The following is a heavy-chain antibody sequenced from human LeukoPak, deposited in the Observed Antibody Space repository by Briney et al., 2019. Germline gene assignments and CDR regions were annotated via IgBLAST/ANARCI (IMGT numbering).Heavy chain of an antibody. V-gene: IGHV3-21*01. CDR3: ARASAEDAFDI. J-gene: IGHJ3*02. CDR1: GFTFSSYS. CDR2: ISSSSSYI. Sequence: GGSLRLSCAASGFTFSSYSMNWVRQAPGKGLEWVSSISSSSSYIYYADSVKGRFTISRDNAKNSLYLQMNSLRAEDTAVYYCARASAEDAFDIWGQGTMVTVSS.